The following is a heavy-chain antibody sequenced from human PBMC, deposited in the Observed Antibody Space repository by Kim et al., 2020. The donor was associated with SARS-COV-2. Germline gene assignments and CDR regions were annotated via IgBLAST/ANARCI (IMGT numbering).Heavy chain of an antibody. V-gene: IGHV1-69*13. J-gene: IGHJ1*01. CDR3: ARSRDSSLDLEH. D-gene: IGHD3-22*01. Sequence: SVKVSCKASGGTFSSYAISWVRQAPGQVLEWMGGIIPIFGTANYAQKFQGRVTITADESTSTAYMELSSLRSEDTAVYYCARSRDSSLDLEHWGHGTLVTVSS. CDR2: IIPIFGTA. CDR1: GGTFSSYA.